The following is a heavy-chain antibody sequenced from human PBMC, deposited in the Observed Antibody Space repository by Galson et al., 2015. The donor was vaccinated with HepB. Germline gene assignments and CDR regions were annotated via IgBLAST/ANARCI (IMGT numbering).Heavy chain of an antibody. CDR2: IRSKAYGGTT. V-gene: IGHV3-49*03. J-gene: IGHJ5*02. Sequence: SLRLSCAASGFTFGDYAMSWFRQAPGKGLEWVGFIRSKAYGGTTEYAASVKGRFTISRDDSKSIAYLQMNSLKTEDTAVYYCTRARETDGQTYYYDSSGYSGLYWFDPWGQGTLVTVSS. CDR1: GFTFGDYA. D-gene: IGHD3-22*01. CDR3: TRARETDGQTYYYDSSGYSGLYWFDP.